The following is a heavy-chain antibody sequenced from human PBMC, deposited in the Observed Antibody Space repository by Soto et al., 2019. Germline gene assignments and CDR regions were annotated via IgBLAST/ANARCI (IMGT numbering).Heavy chain of an antibody. D-gene: IGHD3-22*01. Sequence: PGESLKISCKGSGYSFTSYWISWVRQMPGKGLEWMGRIDPSDSYTNYSPSFQGHVTISADKSISTAYLQWSSLKASDTAMYYCASLPRDYYDSSGYPFEYYGMDVWGQGTTVTAP. CDR1: GYSFTSYW. CDR3: ASLPRDYYDSSGYPFEYYGMDV. J-gene: IGHJ6*02. CDR2: IDPSDSYT. V-gene: IGHV5-10-1*01.